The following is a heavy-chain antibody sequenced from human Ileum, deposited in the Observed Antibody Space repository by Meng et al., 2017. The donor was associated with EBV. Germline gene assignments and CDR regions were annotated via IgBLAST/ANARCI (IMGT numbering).Heavy chain of an antibody. Sequence: GELQPWGAGLGKPSGTLSLTWAVYGGSFSGYYWTWIRQAPGRGLEWIGESNYAGSTNYNPSLKSRVTISVDTSKKQFSLNLTSVTAADTAVYYCARVMRRVNYNSGWYAKFWGQGNLVTVSS. J-gene: IGHJ4*02. CDR2: SNYAGST. CDR3: ARVMRRVNYNSGWYAKF. D-gene: IGHD6-19*01. V-gene: IGHV4-34*01. CDR1: GGSFSGYY.